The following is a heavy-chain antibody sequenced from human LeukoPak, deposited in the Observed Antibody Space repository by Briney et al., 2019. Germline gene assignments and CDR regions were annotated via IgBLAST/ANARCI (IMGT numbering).Heavy chain of an antibody. V-gene: IGHV3-23*01. Sequence: GGSLRLSCAASGFTFSSYAMSWVRQAPGKGLEWVSAISGSGGSTYYADSVKGRFPISRDDAKNSLYLQMNSLRAEDTALYYCVKDGGRDTAAAYYWGQGPLVSVSS. J-gene: IGHJ4*02. D-gene: IGHD6-13*01. CDR1: GFTFSSYA. CDR3: VKDGGRDTAAAYY. CDR2: ISGSGGST.